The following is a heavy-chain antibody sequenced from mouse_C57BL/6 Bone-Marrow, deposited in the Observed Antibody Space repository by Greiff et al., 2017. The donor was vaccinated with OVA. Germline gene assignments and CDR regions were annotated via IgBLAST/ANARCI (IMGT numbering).Heavy chain of an antibody. CDR3: ASYYYGSSPHHYYAMDY. Sequence: QVQLKESGPELVKPGASVKISCKASGYAFSSSWMNWVKQRPGKGLEWIGRIYPGDGDTNYNGKFKGKATLTADKSSSTAYMQLSSLTSEDSAVYFCASYYYGSSPHHYYAMDYWGQGTSVTVSS. D-gene: IGHD1-1*01. V-gene: IGHV1-82*01. J-gene: IGHJ4*01. CDR2: IYPGDGDT. CDR1: GYAFSSSW.